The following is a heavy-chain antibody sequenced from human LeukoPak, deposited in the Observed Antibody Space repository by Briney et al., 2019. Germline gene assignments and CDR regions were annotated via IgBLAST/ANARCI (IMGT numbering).Heavy chain of an antibody. Sequence: GGSLRLSCAASGFTFSSFWMSWVRQAPGKGLEWVANIKHDGSEKYYLASVKGRFIISRDSAKNSLSLQMNSLRAEDTAVYYCTSDDAYFMDSWGQGTLVTVSS. J-gene: IGHJ4*02. CDR3: TSDDAYFMDS. V-gene: IGHV3-7*01. D-gene: IGHD3-16*01. CDR1: GFTFSSFW. CDR2: IKHDGSEK.